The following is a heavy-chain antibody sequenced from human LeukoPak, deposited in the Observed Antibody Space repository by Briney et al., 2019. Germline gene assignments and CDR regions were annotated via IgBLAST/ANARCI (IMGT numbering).Heavy chain of an antibody. J-gene: IGHJ4*02. D-gene: IGHD6-19*01. V-gene: IGHV3-9*03. Sequence: PGRSLRLSCAASGFTFDDYAMHWVRQAPGKGLEWVSGISWNSGSIGYADSVKGRFTISRGNAKNSLYLRMNSLRAEDMALYYCAKERAVAGTDEYYFDYWGQGTLVTVSS. CDR2: ISWNSGSI. CDR1: GFTFDDYA. CDR3: AKERAVAGTDEYYFDY.